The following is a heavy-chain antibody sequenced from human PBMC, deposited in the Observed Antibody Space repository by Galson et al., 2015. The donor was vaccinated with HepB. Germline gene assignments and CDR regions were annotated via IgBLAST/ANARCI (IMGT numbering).Heavy chain of an antibody. CDR1: GFTFSSYS. CDR3: ARAPEYYYDSSGLDGNYFDY. D-gene: IGHD3-22*01. CDR2: ISSSSSYI. Sequence: SLRLSCAASGFTFSSYSMNWVRQAPGKGLEWVSSISSSSSYIYYADSVKGRFTISRDNAKNSLYLQMNSLSAEDTAVYYCARAPEYYYDSSGLDGNYFDYWGQGTLVTVSS. V-gene: IGHV3-21*01. J-gene: IGHJ4*02.